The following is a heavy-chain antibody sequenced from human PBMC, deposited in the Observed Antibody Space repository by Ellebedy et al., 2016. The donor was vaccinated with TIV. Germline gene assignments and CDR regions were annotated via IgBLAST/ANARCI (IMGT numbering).Heavy chain of an antibody. CDR2: IKQDGSEK. D-gene: IGHD4-17*01. CDR3: ARLPDLGDYWVQYFYGMDV. CDR1: GFTFSSYW. J-gene: IGHJ6*02. Sequence: GESLKISCAASGFTFSSYWMTWVRQAPGKGLEWVANIKQDGSEKYYVDSVKGRFTISRANAKNSLYLQMNSLRAEDTAVYYCARLPDLGDYWVQYFYGMDVWGQGTTVTVSS. V-gene: IGHV3-7*03.